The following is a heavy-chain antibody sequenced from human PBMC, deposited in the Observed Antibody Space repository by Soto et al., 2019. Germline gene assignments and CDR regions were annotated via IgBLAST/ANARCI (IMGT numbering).Heavy chain of an antibody. Sequence: QITLKESGPTLVKPTQTLTLTCTFSGFSLTTSAVGVGWIRQPPGRALEWLALIYWNDDKRYIPSLESRLTITKDTSKNQVVLRMTNMDPVDAATYYCVHTQGYYYDRRGAYFDYWGQGTLVTVSS. CDR3: VHTQGYYYDRRGAYFDY. CDR1: GFSLTTSAVG. CDR2: IYWNDDK. V-gene: IGHV2-5*01. D-gene: IGHD3-22*01. J-gene: IGHJ4*02.